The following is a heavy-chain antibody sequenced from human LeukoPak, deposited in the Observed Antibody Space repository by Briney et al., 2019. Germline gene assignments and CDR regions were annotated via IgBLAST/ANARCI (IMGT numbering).Heavy chain of an antibody. D-gene: IGHD1-26*01. Sequence: PGGSLRLSCAASGFTFSDYYMSWIRQAPGKGLEWVSYISSSSSYTNYADSVKGRFTISRDNAKNPLYLQMNSLRAEDTAVYYCASLGSGSYCFDYWGQGTLVTVSS. CDR3: ASLGSGSYCFDY. CDR2: ISSSSSYT. V-gene: IGHV3-11*06. J-gene: IGHJ4*02. CDR1: GFTFSDYY.